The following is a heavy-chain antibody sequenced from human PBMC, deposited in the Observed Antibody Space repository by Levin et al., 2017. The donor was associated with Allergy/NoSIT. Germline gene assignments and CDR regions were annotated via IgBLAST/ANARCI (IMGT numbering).Heavy chain of an antibody. CDR3: AKDRDEWELVPGPFYYFDY. J-gene: IGHJ4*02. V-gene: IGHV3-23*01. CDR2: ISGSGGST. CDR1: GFTFSSYA. Sequence: PGGSLRLSCAASGFTFSSYAMSWVRQAPGKGLEWVSAISGSGGSTYYADSVKGRFTISRDNSKNTLYLQMNSLRAEDTAVYYCAKDRDEWELVPGPFYYFDYWGQGTLVTVSS. D-gene: IGHD1-26*01.